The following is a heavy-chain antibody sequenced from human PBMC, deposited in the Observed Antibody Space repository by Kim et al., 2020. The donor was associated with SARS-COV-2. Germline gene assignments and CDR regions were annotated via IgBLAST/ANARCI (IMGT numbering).Heavy chain of an antibody. Sequence: GSLRLSCAASGFDFSVYWMAWVRQVPGKGPEWVANINPDASEKFYLDSGRGRFTIPRDNAKNPVYLQMNSLRADDTAVYYFARGHYGMDVWGQGTMVIVS. CDR1: GFDFSVYW. V-gene: IGHV3-7*01. CDR3: ARGHYGMDV. J-gene: IGHJ6*02. CDR2: INPDASEK.